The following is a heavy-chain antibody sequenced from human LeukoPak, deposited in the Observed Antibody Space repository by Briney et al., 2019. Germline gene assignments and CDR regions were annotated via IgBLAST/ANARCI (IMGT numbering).Heavy chain of an antibody. CDR1: GFTFSSFN. CDR3: ARDPYSGNYGNDYYYYMDV. V-gene: IGHV3-21*01. Sequence: EGSLRLSCAASGFTFSSFNMNWVRQAPGNAMESVSSITSSGTHIFYADSVRGRFTISRDNAKNSLYLQMDSLGPDDTAVYYCARDPYSGNYGNDYYYYMDVWGKGTTVTISS. CDR2: ITSSGTHI. D-gene: IGHD1-26*01. J-gene: IGHJ6*03.